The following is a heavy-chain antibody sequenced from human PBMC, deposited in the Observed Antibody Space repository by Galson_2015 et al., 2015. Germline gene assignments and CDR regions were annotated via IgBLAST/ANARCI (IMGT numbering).Heavy chain of an antibody. CDR1: GFTFSDYG. D-gene: IGHD3-10*01. CDR3: AKDRVTTWFAGEMDV. V-gene: IGHV3-30*18. CDR2: ISYDGSEK. Sequence: SLRLSCAASGFTFSDYGMHWVRQAPGKGLEWVAVISYDGSEKYYADSVKGRFTIFRDNSKNTLYVQVNSLRADDTAVYYCAKDRVTTWFAGEMDVWGQGTTVTVSS. J-gene: IGHJ6*02.